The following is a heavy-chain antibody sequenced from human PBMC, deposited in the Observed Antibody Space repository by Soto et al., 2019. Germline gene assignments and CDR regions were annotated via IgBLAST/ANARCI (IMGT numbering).Heavy chain of an antibody. CDR2: IYPSGST. CDR3: ARVALVLWFGELTLAWFDP. Sequence: QVQLQESGPGLVKPSGTLSLTCAVSGGSISSSNWWSWVRQPPGKGLEGIGEIYPSGSTNYNPSLKSRVTLTVDKSNNQFSLTLSSVPAADTALYYCARVALVLWFGELTLAWFDPWGQGNLVTVSS. D-gene: IGHD3-10*01. CDR1: GGSISSSNW. J-gene: IGHJ5*02. V-gene: IGHV4-4*02.